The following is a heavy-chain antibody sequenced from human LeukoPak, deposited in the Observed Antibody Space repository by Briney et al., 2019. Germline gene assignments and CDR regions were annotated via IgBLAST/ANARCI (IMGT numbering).Heavy chain of an antibody. CDR2: INHNGNVN. Sequence: LXLSCAASGFTFSSYWMNWARQAPGKGLEWVASINHNGNVNYYVDSVKGRFTISRDDAKNSLYLQMSNLRAEDTAVYFCARGGGSDVWGQGATVTVSS. J-gene: IGHJ6*02. D-gene: IGHD2-15*01. CDR1: GFTFSSYW. V-gene: IGHV3-7*03. CDR3: ARGGGSDV.